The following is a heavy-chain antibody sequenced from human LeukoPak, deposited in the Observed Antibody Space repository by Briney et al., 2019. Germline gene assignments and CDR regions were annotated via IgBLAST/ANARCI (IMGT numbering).Heavy chain of an antibody. CDR3: AAYDSSGYRSDAFDI. CDR2: IYTSGST. D-gene: IGHD3-22*01. V-gene: IGHV4-61*02. Sequence: SETLSLTCTVSGGSISSSSYYWSWIRQPAGKGLEWIGRIYTSGSTNYNPSLKSRVTISVDTSKNQFSLKLGSVTAADTAVYYCAAYDSSGYRSDAFDIWGQGTMVTVSS. J-gene: IGHJ3*02. CDR1: GGSISSSSYY.